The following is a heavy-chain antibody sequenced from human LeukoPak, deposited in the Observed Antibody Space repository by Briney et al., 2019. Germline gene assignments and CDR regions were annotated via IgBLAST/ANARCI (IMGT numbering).Heavy chain of an antibody. CDR2: ISGSGGST. J-gene: IGHJ6*04. CDR1: GFTFSSYG. CDR3: AKDLVPYDILTRHTQPLDV. V-gene: IGHV3-23*01. Sequence: SGGSLRLSCAASGFTFSSYGMSWVRQAPGKGLEWVSAISGSGGSTYYADSVKGRFTISRDNSKNTLYLQMNSLRAEDTAVYYCAKDLVPYDILTRHTQPLDVWGKGTTVTISS. D-gene: IGHD3-9*01.